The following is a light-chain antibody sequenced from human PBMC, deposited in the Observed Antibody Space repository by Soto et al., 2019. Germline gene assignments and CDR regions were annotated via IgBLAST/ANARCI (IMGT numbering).Light chain of an antibody. V-gene: IGKV3-11*01. CDR1: QSVSTF. CDR2: NAS. Sequence: EIVFTQSPATLSLSPGERAILSCRASQSVSTFLAWFQQKPGQPPRLLIYNASNRTTGIPARFSGSGSGTDFTLSISSLEPEDFAVYYCHQRGDWPPITFGQGTRLEIK. CDR3: HQRGDWPPIT. J-gene: IGKJ5*01.